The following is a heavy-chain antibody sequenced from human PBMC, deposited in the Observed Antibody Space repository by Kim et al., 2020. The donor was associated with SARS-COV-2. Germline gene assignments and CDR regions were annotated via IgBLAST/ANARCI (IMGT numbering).Heavy chain of an antibody. CDR1: GFTFDDYA. CDR2: ISWNSGSI. D-gene: IGHD3-10*01. J-gene: IGHJ4*02. CDR3: GSGAPSGY. V-gene: IGHV3-9*01. Sequence: GGSLRLSCAASGFTFDDYAMHWVRQAPGKGLEWVSGISWNSGSIGYADSVKGRFTISRDNAKNSLYLQMNSLRAEDTALYYCGSGAPSGYWGQGTLVTVSS.